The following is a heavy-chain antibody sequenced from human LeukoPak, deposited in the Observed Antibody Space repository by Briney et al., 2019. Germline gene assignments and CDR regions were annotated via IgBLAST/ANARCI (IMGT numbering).Heavy chain of an antibody. CDR3: ARHSIVGATDFDY. CDR1: GFTFSSYA. CDR2: ISGSGSST. V-gene: IGHV3-23*01. J-gene: IGHJ4*02. D-gene: IGHD1-26*01. Sequence: TGGSLRLSCAASGFTFSSYAMSWVRQAPGKGLEWVSAISGSGSSTYYADSVKGRFTISRDNSKNTLYLRMNSLRAEDTAVYYCARHSIVGATDFDYWGQGTLVTVSS.